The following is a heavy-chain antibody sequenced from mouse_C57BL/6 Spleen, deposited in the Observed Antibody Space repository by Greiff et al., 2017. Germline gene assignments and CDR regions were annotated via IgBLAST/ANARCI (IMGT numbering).Heavy chain of an antibody. CDR1: GYAFSSYW. D-gene: IGHD1-1*01. V-gene: IGHV1-80*01. Sequence: VQLQQSGAELVKPGASVKISCKASGYAFSSYWMNWVKQRPGKGLEWIGQIYPGDGDTNYNGKFKGQATLTADKSSSTAYMQLSSLTSEDSAVYFCARLGGSSYRYFDVWGTGTTVTVSS. J-gene: IGHJ1*03. CDR3: ARLGGSSYRYFDV. CDR2: IYPGDGDT.